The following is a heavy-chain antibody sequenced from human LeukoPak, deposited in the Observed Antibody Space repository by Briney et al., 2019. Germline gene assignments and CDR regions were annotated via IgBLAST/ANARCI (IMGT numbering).Heavy chain of an antibody. V-gene: IGHV4-39*01. CDR1: GGSISSSSYH. Sequence: PSETLSLTCTVSGGSISSSSYHWGWGRQPPGKGLEWIGNIYYSGSTYYNPSLKSRVTISVDTSKNQFSLKLSSVTAADTAVYYCARLSPNIVVVPPAPGYVDYWGQGTLVTVSS. J-gene: IGHJ4*02. CDR2: IYYSGST. D-gene: IGHD2-2*01. CDR3: ARLSPNIVVVPPAPGYVDY.